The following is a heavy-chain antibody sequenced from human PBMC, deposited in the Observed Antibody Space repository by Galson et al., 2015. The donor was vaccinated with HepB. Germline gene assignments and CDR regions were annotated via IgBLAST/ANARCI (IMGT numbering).Heavy chain of an antibody. CDR1: GFIVSSNY. CDR2: IYSGGST. D-gene: IGHD4-11*01. CDR3: ARVHSTGCFDP. Sequence: SLRLSCAASGFIVSSNYMSWVRQAPGKGLEWVSVIYSGGSTDYADSVKGRFTISRDNSKNTLYLQMNSLRAEDTAVYYCARVHSTGCFDPWGQGTLVTVSS. J-gene: IGHJ5*02. V-gene: IGHV3-53*01.